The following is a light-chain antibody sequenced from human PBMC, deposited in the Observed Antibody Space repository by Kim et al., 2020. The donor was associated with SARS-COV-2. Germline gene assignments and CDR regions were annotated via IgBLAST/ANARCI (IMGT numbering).Light chain of an antibody. CDR3: GTWDTRLNECLE. CDR2: DND. Sequence: QSVLTQPPSVSAAAGQKVTISCTGSRSSIGTHYVSWYQRLPGAAPKFLIYDNDKQPSGIPDRFSASKTCTSATLVITVLQTGDEAEYYCGTWDTRLNECLEFGGGTQLTVL. V-gene: IGLV1-51*01. J-gene: IGLJ2*01. CDR1: RSSIGTHY.